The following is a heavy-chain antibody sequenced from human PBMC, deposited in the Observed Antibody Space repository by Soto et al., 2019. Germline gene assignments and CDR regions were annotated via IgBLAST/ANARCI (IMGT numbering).Heavy chain of an antibody. V-gene: IGHV1-2*04. Sequence: GASVKVSCTTSGYSFTDYKLHWVRQATGQGLEWMGWVDPNGGGSNSAQKFQGSVTMTWDTSITTAYLDLTRLTTNDTATYFCATWVDYGDFEGFDFWGQGTLVTVSS. D-gene: IGHD4-17*01. J-gene: IGHJ4*02. CDR3: ATWVDYGDFEGFDF. CDR1: GYSFTDYK. CDR2: VDPNGGGS.